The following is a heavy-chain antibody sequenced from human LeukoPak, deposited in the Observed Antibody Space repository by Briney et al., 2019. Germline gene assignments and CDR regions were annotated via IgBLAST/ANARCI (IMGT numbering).Heavy chain of an antibody. J-gene: IGHJ4*02. CDR1: GFTFSSYW. CDR3: ARDQGYDIYLAGVDY. D-gene: IGHD3-9*01. V-gene: IGHV3-7*01. Sequence: QPGGSLRLSCAASGFTFSSYWMSWVRQAPGKGLEWVANIKQDGSEKYYVDSVKGRFTISRDNAKNSLYLQMNSLRAEDTAVYYCARDQGYDIYLAGVDYWGQGTLVTVSS. CDR2: IKQDGSEK.